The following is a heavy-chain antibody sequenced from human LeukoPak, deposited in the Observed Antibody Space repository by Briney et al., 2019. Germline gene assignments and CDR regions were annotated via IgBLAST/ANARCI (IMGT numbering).Heavy chain of an antibody. J-gene: IGHJ4*02. D-gene: IGHD3-22*01. CDR2: IYCSGST. CDR1: GGSLSSSSYY. CDR3: ACRKRPRNTYYYDSSGFDY. V-gene: IGHV4-39*07. Sequence: SETLSLTCTVSGGSLSSSSYYWGWTRQPPGKGLEWIGSIYCSGSTYYNPTLKSPVTISVDSSKKQFSLKLSSVTAADAAVYYCACRKRPRNTYYYDSSGFDYWGQGTLVTVSS.